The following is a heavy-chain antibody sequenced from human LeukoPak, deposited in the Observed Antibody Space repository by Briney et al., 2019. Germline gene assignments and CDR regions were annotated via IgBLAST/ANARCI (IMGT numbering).Heavy chain of an antibody. CDR3: AKDSREWELLMAYFQR. CDR1: GFTFSNYA. Sequence: PGGSLRLSCAATGFTFSNYAMSWIRQAPGQGPEWVSVISGSGGRTYYADSVKGRFTISRDSSKNTLYLQMNSLGAEDTAVYYCAKDSREWELLMAYFQRWGQGALVTVSS. D-gene: IGHD1-26*01. J-gene: IGHJ1*01. CDR2: ISGSGGRT. V-gene: IGHV3-23*01.